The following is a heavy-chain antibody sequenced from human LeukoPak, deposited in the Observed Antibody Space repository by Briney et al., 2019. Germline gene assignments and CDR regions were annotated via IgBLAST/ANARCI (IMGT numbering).Heavy chain of an antibody. J-gene: IGHJ4*02. D-gene: IGHD3-22*01. Sequence: GASVKVSFKASGYTFTGYYMHWVRQAPGQGLEWMGWINPNSGGTNYAQKFQGRVTMTRDTSISTAYMELSRLRSDDTAVYYCARGRYYYDSSAYYFDYWGQGTLVTVSS. V-gene: IGHV1-2*02. CDR2: INPNSGGT. CDR3: ARGRYYYDSSAYYFDY. CDR1: GYTFTGYY.